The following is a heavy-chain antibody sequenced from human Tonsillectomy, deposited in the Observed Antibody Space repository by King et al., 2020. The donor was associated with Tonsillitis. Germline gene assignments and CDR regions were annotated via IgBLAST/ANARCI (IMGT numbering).Heavy chain of an antibody. Sequence: VQLVESGGGVVQPGRSLRLSCAASGFTFSSYGMHWVRQAPGKGLEWVAVIWYDGSNKYYADSVKGRFTISRDNSENTLYLQMNSLRAEDTAVYYCARQGYSYAVDYWGQGTLVTVSS. CDR2: IWYDGSNK. CDR3: ARQGYSYAVDY. J-gene: IGHJ4*02. V-gene: IGHV3-33*01. D-gene: IGHD5-18*01. CDR1: GFTFSSYG.